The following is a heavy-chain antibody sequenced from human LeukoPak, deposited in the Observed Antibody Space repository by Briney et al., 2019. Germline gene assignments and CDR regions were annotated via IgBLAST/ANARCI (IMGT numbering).Heavy chain of an antibody. CDR2: IWYDGGNK. CDR1: GFTFSSFV. V-gene: IGHV3-33*08. CDR3: ARATLREGYNLDGFDY. Sequence: GGSLRLSCAASGFTFSSFVMHWVRQAPGKGLEWVAVIWYDGGNKYYANSVKGRFTISRDKSRNTLYLQMNSLRAEDTAVYYCARATLREGYNLDGFDYWGQGTLVTVSS. D-gene: IGHD5-24*01. J-gene: IGHJ4*02.